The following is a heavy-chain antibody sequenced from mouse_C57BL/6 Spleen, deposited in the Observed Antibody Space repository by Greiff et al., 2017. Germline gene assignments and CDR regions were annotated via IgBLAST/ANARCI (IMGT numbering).Heavy chain of an antibody. CDR1: GFTFSSYT. J-gene: IGHJ2*01. CDR3: ARQEYYYGSRNYCDY. CDR2: ISGGGGNT. D-gene: IGHD1-1*01. Sequence: EVTLVESGGGLVKPGGSLKLSCAASGFTFSSYTMSWVRQTPEKRLAWVATISGGGGNTYYPDSVKGRFTISRDNAKNTLYLQMSSLRSEDTALYYCARQEYYYGSRNYCDYWGQGTTLTVSS. V-gene: IGHV5-9*01.